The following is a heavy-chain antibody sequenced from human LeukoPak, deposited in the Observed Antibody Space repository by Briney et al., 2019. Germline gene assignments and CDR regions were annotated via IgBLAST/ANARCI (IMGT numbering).Heavy chain of an antibody. Sequence: GASVTVSCKASGGTFISYAISWVRQAPGQGLEWMGRIIPILGIANYAQKFQGRVTITADKSTSTAYMELSSLRSEDTAVYYCARESRMIVVVTAFDYWGQGTLVTVSS. V-gene: IGHV1-69*04. J-gene: IGHJ4*02. CDR3: ARESRMIVVVTAFDY. D-gene: IGHD3-22*01. CDR2: IIPILGIA. CDR1: GGTFISYA.